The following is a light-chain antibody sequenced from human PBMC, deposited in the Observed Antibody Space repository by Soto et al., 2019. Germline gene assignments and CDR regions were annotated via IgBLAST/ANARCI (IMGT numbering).Light chain of an antibody. J-gene: IGLJ2*01. CDR2: EVT. CDR3: STYISSLV. V-gene: IGLV2-14*01. Sequence: QSALTQPASVSGSPGQSITISCTGTISDIGTYNYVSWYQHHPGKAPKLIVYEVTNRPSGVSNRFSGSKSGNTASLTISGLQAEDEADYYCSTYISSLVVGGGTKVTVL. CDR1: ISDIGTYNY.